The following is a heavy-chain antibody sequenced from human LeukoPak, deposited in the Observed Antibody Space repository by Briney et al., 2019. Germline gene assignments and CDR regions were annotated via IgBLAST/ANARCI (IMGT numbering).Heavy chain of an antibody. Sequence: ASVKVSCKASGYTFTGYYMHWVRQAPGQGLEWMGWINPNSGGTYYAQKFQGRVTMTRDTSISTAYMELSRLRSDDTAVYYCASGRPYCSSTSCYIKDYYYGMDVWGQGTTVTVSS. CDR1: GYTFTGYY. D-gene: IGHD2-2*02. J-gene: IGHJ6*02. CDR3: ASGRPYCSSTSCYIKDYYYGMDV. V-gene: IGHV1-2*02. CDR2: INPNSGGT.